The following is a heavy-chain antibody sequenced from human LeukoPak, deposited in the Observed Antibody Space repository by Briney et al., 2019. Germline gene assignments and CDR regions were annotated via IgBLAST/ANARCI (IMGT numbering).Heavy chain of an antibody. CDR3: ASAGSGSYYLTYYYCYYGMDV. D-gene: IGHD3-10*01. J-gene: IGHJ6*04. CDR1: GYSISSGYY. Sequence: SETLSLTCAVSGYSISSGYYWGWIRQPPGKGLEWIGSIYHSGSTYYNPSLKSRVTISVDTSKNQFSLKLSSVTAADTAVYYCASAGSGSYYLTYYYCYYGMDVWGKGTTVTVSS. CDR2: IYHSGST. V-gene: IGHV4-38-2*01.